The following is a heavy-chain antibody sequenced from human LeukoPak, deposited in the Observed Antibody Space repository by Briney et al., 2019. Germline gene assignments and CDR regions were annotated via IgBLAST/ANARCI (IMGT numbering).Heavy chain of an antibody. D-gene: IGHD6-19*01. J-gene: IGHJ6*02. CDR2: IYNSGTIYYSGST. Sequence: SETLSLTCTVSGGSMSSNYWSWIRQPPGKGLEWIGYIYNSGTIYYSGSTNYNPSLLSRVTISVDTSKNQFSLKLRSVAAADTAVYYCAAGSVAGDYYGMDVWGQGTTVIVSS. CDR3: AAGSVAGDYYGMDV. CDR1: GGSMSSNY. V-gene: IGHV4-59*08.